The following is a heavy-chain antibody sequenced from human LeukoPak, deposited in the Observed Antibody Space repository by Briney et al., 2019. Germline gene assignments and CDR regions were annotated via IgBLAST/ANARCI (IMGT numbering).Heavy chain of an antibody. CDR3: AREDCSSTSCQFDY. CDR2: ISSSGSTI. J-gene: IGHJ4*02. V-gene: IGHV3-48*03. D-gene: IGHD2-2*01. CDR1: GFTFSSYE. Sequence: GGSLRLSCAASGFTFSSYEMNWVRQAPGKGLEWVSYISSSGSTIYYADSVKGRFTFSRDNAKNSLYLQMNSLRAEDTAVYYCAREDCSSTSCQFDYWGQGTLVTVSS.